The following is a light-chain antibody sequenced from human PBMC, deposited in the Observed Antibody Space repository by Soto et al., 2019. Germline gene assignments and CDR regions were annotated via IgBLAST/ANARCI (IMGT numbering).Light chain of an antibody. CDR1: QGISNY. J-gene: IGKJ1*01. CDR2: AAS. CDR3: KKKNSPPRT. Sequence: DIQMTQSPSSLSASVGDRVTITCRASQGISNYLAWYQQKPGKVPKLLIYAASTLQSGVPSRFSGSGSGTDFTLTITTRQPEVVEIYNLKKKNSPPRTFAKGTRVKTN. V-gene: IGKV1-27*01.